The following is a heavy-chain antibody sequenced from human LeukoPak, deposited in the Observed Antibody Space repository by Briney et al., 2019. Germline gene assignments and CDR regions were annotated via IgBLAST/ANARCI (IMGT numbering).Heavy chain of an antibody. Sequence: SETLSLTCTVSGGSISSYYWSWIRQPPGKGLEWIGYIYYSGSTNYNPSLKSRVTISVDTSKNQFSLKLSSVTAADTAVYYCARDRSGWYSGTRGCFDPWGQGTLSPSPQ. CDR3: ARDRSGWYSGTRGCFDP. D-gene: IGHD6-19*01. J-gene: IGHJ5*02. CDR2: IYYSGST. CDR1: GGSISSYY. V-gene: IGHV4-59*01.